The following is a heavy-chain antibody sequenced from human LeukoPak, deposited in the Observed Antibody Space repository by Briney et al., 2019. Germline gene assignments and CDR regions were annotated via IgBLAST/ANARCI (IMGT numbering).Heavy chain of an antibody. J-gene: IGHJ3*02. V-gene: IGHV4-59*01. CDR2: IYYSGST. Sequence: SETLSLTCTVSGGSISSYYWSWIRQPPGKGLEWIGYIYYSGSTNYNPSLKSRVTISVDTSKNQFSLKLSSVTAADTAVYYCARSAGDYDAFDIWGQGTMVTVSS. CDR3: ARSAGDYDAFDI. D-gene: IGHD4-11*01. CDR1: GGSISSYY.